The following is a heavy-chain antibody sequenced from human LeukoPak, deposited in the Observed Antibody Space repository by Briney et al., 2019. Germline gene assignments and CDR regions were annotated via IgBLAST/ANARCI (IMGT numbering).Heavy chain of an antibody. CDR2: ISGSGGST. V-gene: IGHV3-23*01. D-gene: IGHD2-15*01. Sequence: GGTLRLSCAASGFTFSSYGMSWVCQAPGKGLEWVSAISGSGGSTYYADSVKGRFTISRDNSKNTLYLQMNSLRAEDTAVYYCARDGRSGGSCYSVPYFDYWGQGTLVTVSS. CDR1: GFTFSSYG. J-gene: IGHJ4*02. CDR3: ARDGRSGGSCYSVPYFDY.